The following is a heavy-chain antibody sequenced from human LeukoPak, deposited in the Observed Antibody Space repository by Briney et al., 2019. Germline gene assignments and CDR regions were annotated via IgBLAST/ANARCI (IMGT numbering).Heavy chain of an antibody. J-gene: IGHJ6*02. CDR3: AEVMGGCCCGSCYSPGFDV. D-gene: IGHD2-15*01. CDR2: IIDNGYIT. CDR1: GFTFSRYA. Sequence: GGSLRLSCAASGFTFSRYAMSWVRQAPGKGLEWVSGIIDNGYITYYANSVRGRFTISNNNSKNTLFLQMNRLRAEDKAVYFCAEVMGGCCCGSCYSPGFDVWGQGTTVTVSS. V-gene: IGHV3-23*01.